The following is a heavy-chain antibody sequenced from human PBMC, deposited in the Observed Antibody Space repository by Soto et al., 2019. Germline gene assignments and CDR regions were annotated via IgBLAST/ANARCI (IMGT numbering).Heavy chain of an antibody. D-gene: IGHD3-22*01. CDR3: ARGGYYFDSSGYFLSYYGLDV. V-gene: IGHV3-48*03. Sequence: GGSLRLSCAGSGFTFSSYEMNWVRQAPGKGLEWVSYITSNGDTIHYTDSVKGRFTISRDNAKNSLSLQMNSLRAEDTAIYYCARGGYYFDSSGYFLSYYGLDVWGQGTTVTVSS. CDR1: GFTFSSYE. CDR2: ITSNGDTI. J-gene: IGHJ6*02.